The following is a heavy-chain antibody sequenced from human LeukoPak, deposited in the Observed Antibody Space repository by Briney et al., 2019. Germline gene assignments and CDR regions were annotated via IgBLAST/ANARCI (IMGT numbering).Heavy chain of an antibody. CDR2: IKQDGSEK. Sequence: GGSLRLSCAASGFTFSSYWMSWVRQAPGKGLEWVANIKQDGSEKYYVDSVKGRFTISRDNAKNSLYLQMNSLRAEDTAVYYCARTKYSSSGGDLDYWGQGTLVTVSS. CDR1: GFTFSSYW. J-gene: IGHJ4*02. D-gene: IGHD6-6*01. V-gene: IGHV3-7*01. CDR3: ARTKYSSSGGDLDY.